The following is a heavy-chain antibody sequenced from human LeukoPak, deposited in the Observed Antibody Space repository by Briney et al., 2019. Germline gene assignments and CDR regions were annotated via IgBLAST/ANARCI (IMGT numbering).Heavy chain of an antibody. CDR3: AGGGDSAGYYYPMFHY. D-gene: IGHD3-22*01. V-gene: IGHV4-59*01. J-gene: IGHJ4*02. CDR1: GGSISNYY. Sequence: SETLSLTCTVSGGSISNYYGSWIRQPLGKGLEWFGYIYYTGSTNYNPSLKSRVTISVDTSKNQFSLKLSSVTAADTAVYYCAGGGDSAGYYYPMFHYWGQGTLVTVSS. CDR2: IYYTGST.